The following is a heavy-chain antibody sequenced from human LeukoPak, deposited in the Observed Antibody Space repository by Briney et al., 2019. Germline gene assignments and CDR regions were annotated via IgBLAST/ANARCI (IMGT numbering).Heavy chain of an antibody. CDR1: GFTFSDHY. D-gene: IGHD6-6*01. CDR2: TRNKANSYTT. Sequence: GGSLGLSCAASGFTFSDHYMDWVRQAPGKGLEWVGRTRNKANSYTTEYAASVKGRFTISRDDSKNSLYLQMNSLKTEDTAVYYCASLVGFDIWGQGTMVTVSS. J-gene: IGHJ3*02. CDR3: ASLVGFDI. V-gene: IGHV3-72*01.